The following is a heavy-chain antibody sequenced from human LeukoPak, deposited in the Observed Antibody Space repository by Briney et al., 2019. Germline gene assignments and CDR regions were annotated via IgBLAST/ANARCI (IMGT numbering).Heavy chain of an antibody. CDR3: ARRDYITIMFDY. D-gene: IGHD3-10*01. V-gene: IGHV4-38-2*01. J-gene: IGHJ4*02. Sequence: QVQLQESGPGLVKPSETLSLTCAVSGYSISSGHYWGWLQQPPGKGLEWIGSIYHSGSTYYNPSLNSRVTISVDTSKNQFSLKLSSVTAADTAVYYCARRDYITIMFDYWGQGTLVTVSS. CDR1: GYSISSGHY. CDR2: IYHSGST.